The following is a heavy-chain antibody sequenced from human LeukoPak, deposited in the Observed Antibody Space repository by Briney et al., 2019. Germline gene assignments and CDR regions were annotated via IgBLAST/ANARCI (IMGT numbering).Heavy chain of an antibody. J-gene: IGHJ4*02. CDR3: ARVGIAVPDFDY. CDR1: GFTFSSYA. CDR2: ISGSGGST. D-gene: IGHD6-19*01. Sequence: PGGSLRLSCAASGFTFSSYAMSWVRQAPGKGLEWVSAISGSGGSTYYADSVKGRFTISRDNSKNTLYLQMNSLRAEDTAVYYCARVGIAVPDFDYWGQGTLVTVSS. V-gene: IGHV3-23*01.